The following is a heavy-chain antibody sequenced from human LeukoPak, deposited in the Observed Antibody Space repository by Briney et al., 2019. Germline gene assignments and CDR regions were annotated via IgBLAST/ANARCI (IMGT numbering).Heavy chain of an antibody. Sequence: ASVKVSCKASGYTITGYYMHWVRQAPGQGLEWMGRINPNTGDTNSARKFQGRVTMTRDTSISTVYMELSRLRSDDTAVYYCARSTSYGSSNWDYWGQGTLVTVSS. CDR3: ARSTSYGSSNWDY. CDR1: GYTITGYY. D-gene: IGHD5-18*01. J-gene: IGHJ4*02. CDR2: INPNTGDT. V-gene: IGHV1-2*06.